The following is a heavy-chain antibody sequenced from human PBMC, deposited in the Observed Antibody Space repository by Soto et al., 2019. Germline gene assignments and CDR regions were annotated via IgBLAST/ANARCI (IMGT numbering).Heavy chain of an antibody. J-gene: IGHJ6*02. CDR1: GFTFSSYG. CDR2: ISHDGTDK. Sequence: QVQLVESGGGVVQPGRSLRLSCAASGFTFSSYGIHWVRQAPGKGLEWVALISHDGTDKYYADSVKGRFTISRDNFKNTLYLQMSSLRPEDTAVYYCVKERYEQLGLEDYGMDVWGQGTTVTV. CDR3: VKERYEQLGLEDYGMDV. D-gene: IGHD5-18*01. V-gene: IGHV3-30*18.